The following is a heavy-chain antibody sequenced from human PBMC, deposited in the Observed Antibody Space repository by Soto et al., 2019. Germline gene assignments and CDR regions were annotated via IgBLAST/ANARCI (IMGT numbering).Heavy chain of an antibody. Sequence: GESLKISCQGSEYSFPNYWIGWVRQMPGRGLEWMGIIYPGDSTTRYSPSFQGQVTISVDKSINTAYLQWPSLKTSDTAIYYCARRTGTYFYDSGGYFFFDFWGQGTPVTVSS. CDR2: IYPGDSTT. CDR3: ARRTGTYFYDSGGYFFFDF. D-gene: IGHD3-22*01. V-gene: IGHV5-51*01. CDR1: EYSFPNYW. J-gene: IGHJ4*02.